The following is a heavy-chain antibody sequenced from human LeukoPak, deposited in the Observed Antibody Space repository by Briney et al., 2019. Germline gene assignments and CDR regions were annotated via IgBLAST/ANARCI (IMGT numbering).Heavy chain of an antibody. CDR1: GFTFSSFA. V-gene: IGHV3-23*01. CDR3: ATYIQVLLPFDS. Sequence: GGSLRLSCEASGFTFSSFAMIWVRRPPGKGLEWVSSIFPSGGEIHYADSVRGRFTICRDNSKRSVSLQMNSLRAEDTAIYYCATYIQVLLPFDSWGQGTLVTVSS. CDR2: IFPSGGEI. D-gene: IGHD5-24*01. J-gene: IGHJ4*02.